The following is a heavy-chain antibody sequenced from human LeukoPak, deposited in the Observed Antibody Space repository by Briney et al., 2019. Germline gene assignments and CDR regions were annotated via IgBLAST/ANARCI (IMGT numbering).Heavy chain of an antibody. Sequence: PGGSLRLSCAVSGFIFSSYSMNWVRQAPGKGLEWVSSISTSSIYIYYADSVKGRFTISRDNAKNSLYLQMNSLRAEDTAVYYCARVYQLLWGDFDYWGQGTLVTVSS. CDR1: GFIFSSYS. J-gene: IGHJ4*02. CDR2: ISTSSIYI. D-gene: IGHD2-2*01. CDR3: ARVYQLLWGDFDY. V-gene: IGHV3-21*04.